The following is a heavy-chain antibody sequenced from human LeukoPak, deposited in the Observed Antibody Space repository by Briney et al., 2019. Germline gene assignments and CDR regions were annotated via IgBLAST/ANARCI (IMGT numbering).Heavy chain of an antibody. V-gene: IGHV3-49*03. Sequence: GGSLRLSCTASGFTLAAYALSWFRQAPGKGLEWVGLLRSKTYGATTEYAASVKGRFTISRADSKSVAYLQMNSLKSEDTALYYCARGYNSFDSWGQGTLVTVSS. D-gene: IGHD1-1*01. J-gene: IGHJ4*02. CDR3: ARGYNSFDS. CDR2: LRSKTYGATT. CDR1: GFTLAAYA.